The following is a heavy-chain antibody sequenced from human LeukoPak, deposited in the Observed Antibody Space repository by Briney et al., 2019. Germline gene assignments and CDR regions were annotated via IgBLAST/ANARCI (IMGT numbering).Heavy chain of an antibody. CDR2: ITASGGTT. Sequence: GGSLRLSCTLSRFTFSSNAMTWVRQAPGKGLEWVSAITASGGTTYYADSVKGRFTISRDNSQNTLYLQMNSLRAEDTAVYYCEKIRKVLLSNGFDSWGQGTLVTVSS. CDR3: EKIRKVLLSNGFDS. V-gene: IGHV3-23*01. J-gene: IGHJ4*02. D-gene: IGHD3-10*01. CDR1: RFTFSSNA.